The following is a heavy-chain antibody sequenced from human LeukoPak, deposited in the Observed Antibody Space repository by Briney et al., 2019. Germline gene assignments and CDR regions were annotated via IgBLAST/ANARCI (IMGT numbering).Heavy chain of an antibody. Sequence: PGSSVKVSCKASGGTFNSYPITWVRQAPGQGLEWMGGIIPIFGTANYAQKFQGRVTMTRDTSTSTVYMELSSLRSEDTAVYYCARAGGITIFGVVYYYYMDVWGKGTTVTVSS. J-gene: IGHJ6*03. CDR3: ARAGGITIFGVVYYYYMDV. V-gene: IGHV1-69*05. CDR1: GGTFNSYP. D-gene: IGHD3-3*01. CDR2: IIPIFGTA.